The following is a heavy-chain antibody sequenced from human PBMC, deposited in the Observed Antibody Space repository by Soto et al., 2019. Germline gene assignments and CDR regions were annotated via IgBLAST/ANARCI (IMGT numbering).Heavy chain of an antibody. CDR1: GFTFSSYS. CDR2: ITSSGGDI. Sequence: GGSLRLSCAASGFTFSSYSINWVRQAPGKGLEWVSFITSSGGDIFYADSLKGRFTVSRDNAKNSVYLHMSSLRAEDTAVYYCARDGEAHYGLDVWGQGTTVTVSS. D-gene: IGHD3-10*01. CDR3: ARDGEAHYGLDV. V-gene: IGHV3-21*01. J-gene: IGHJ6*02.